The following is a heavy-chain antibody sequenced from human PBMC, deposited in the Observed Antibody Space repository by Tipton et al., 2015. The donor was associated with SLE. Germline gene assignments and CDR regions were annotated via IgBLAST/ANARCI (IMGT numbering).Heavy chain of an antibody. Sequence: TLSLTCIVSGGSISSGDYYWSWIRQPPGKGLEWIGYIYYSGNTNYSPSLKSRVTISVDTSKNQFSLKLSSVTAADTAVYYCARDRRADVWGQGTTVTVSS. CDR3: ARDRRADV. CDR2: IYYSGNT. CDR1: GGSISSGDYY. J-gene: IGHJ6*02. V-gene: IGHV4-61*08.